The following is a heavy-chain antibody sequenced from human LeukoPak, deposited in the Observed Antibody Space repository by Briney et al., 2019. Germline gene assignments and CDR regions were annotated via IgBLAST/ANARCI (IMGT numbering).Heavy chain of an antibody. D-gene: IGHD3-22*01. Sequence: GGSLRLSCAASGFTFSSYSMNWVRQAPGKGLEWVSSISSSSSYIYYADSVKGRFTISRDNAKNSLYLQMNSLRAEDTAVYYCARAPDHYYDSSGFDYWGQGTLVTVSS. CDR2: ISSSSSYI. CDR3: ARAPDHYYDSSGFDY. V-gene: IGHV3-21*01. CDR1: GFTFSSYS. J-gene: IGHJ4*02.